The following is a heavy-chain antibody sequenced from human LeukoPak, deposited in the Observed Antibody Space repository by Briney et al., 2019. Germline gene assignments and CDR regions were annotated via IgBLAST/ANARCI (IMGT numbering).Heavy chain of an antibody. CDR1: GYTFSSYY. CDR2: INPSGGST. CDR3: ARDLREDNYYDSSGYYAGKYYFDY. V-gene: IGHV1-46*01. Sequence: GASVKVSCKASGYTFSSYYMHWVRQAPGQGLEWMGIINPSGGSTSCAQKFQGRVTMTRDTSTSTVYMELSSLRSEDTAVYYCARDLREDNYYDSSGYYAGKYYFDYWGQGTLVTVSS. J-gene: IGHJ4*02. D-gene: IGHD3-22*01.